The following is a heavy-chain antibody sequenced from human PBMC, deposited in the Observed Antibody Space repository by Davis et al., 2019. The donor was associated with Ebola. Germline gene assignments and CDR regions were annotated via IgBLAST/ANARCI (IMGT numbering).Heavy chain of an antibody. CDR3: ARTGTTEYYYYGMDV. J-gene: IGHJ6*02. V-gene: IGHV3-66*01. Sequence: GASLKISCAASGFTVSSNYMSWVRQAPGKGLEWVSVIYSGGSTYYADSVKGRFTISRDNSKNTLYLQMNSLRAEDTAVYYCARTGTTEYYYYGMDVWGQGTTVTVSS. CDR2: IYSGGST. CDR1: GFTVSSNY. D-gene: IGHD1-1*01.